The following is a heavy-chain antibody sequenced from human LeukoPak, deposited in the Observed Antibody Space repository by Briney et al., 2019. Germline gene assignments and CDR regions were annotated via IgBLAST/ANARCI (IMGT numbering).Heavy chain of an antibody. J-gene: IGHJ4*02. CDR1: GFTFSSYG. CDR2: ISYDGSNK. Sequence: GRSLRLSCAASGFTFSSYGMHWVRQAPGKGLGWVAVISYDGSNKYYADSVKGRFTISRDNSKNTLYLQMNSLRAEDTAVYYCAKEQFDYWGQGTLVTVSS. CDR3: AKEQFDY. V-gene: IGHV3-30*18.